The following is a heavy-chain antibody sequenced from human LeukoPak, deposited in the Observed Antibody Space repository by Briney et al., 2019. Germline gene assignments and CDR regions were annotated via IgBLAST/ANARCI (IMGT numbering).Heavy chain of an antibody. CDR1: GFSFSDFY. J-gene: IGHJ4*02. CDR2: ITSNGRTV. Sequence: SGGSLRLSCAASGFSFSDFYMSWIRQAPGKGLEWVSYITSNGRTVYYADSVKGRFTISGDKAKNSLYLQMNSLRVEDTAVYYCARDYKYAFDNWGQGTLVTVSS. CDR3: ARDYKYAFDN. V-gene: IGHV3-11*04. D-gene: IGHD5-24*01.